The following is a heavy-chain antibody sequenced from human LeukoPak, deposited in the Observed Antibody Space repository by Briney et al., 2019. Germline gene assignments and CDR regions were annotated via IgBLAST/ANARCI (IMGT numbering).Heavy chain of an antibody. V-gene: IGHV3-20*01. D-gene: IGHD6-19*01. CDR1: GFTFDDYG. J-gene: IGHJ4*02. Sequence: SGGSLRLSCAASGFTFDDYGMSWVRQAPGKGLEWVSGINWNGGGTGYADSVKGRFTISRDNAKNSLYLQMNSLSAEDTALYHCARGLTIVVAGTGDYWGQGTLVTVSS. CDR2: INWNGGGT. CDR3: ARGLTIVVAGTGDY.